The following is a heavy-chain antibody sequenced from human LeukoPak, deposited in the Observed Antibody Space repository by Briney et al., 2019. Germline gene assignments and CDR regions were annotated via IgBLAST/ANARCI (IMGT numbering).Heavy chain of an antibody. J-gene: IGHJ4*02. Sequence: GGSLRLSCAASGFIFSSYAMHWVRQAPGKGLEWVAVISYDGTNTDYADSVKGRFTISRVNSKNALYLQMNSLRAEDTAVYYCARCRDYDFWSGSAVDYWGQGTLVTVSS. D-gene: IGHD3-3*01. V-gene: IGHV3-30-3*01. CDR2: ISYDGTNT. CDR1: GFIFSSYA. CDR3: ARCRDYDFWSGSAVDY.